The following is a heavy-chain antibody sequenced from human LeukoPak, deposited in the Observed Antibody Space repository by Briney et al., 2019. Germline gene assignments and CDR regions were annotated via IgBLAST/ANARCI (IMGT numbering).Heavy chain of an antibody. V-gene: IGHV3-9*03. CDR2: INWNSGSI. D-gene: IGHD5-18*01. CDR3: AKSVGYSYGHFDY. Sequence: PGRSLRLSCAASGFTFDDYAMHWVRQAPGKGLEWVSGINWNSGSIGYADSVKGRFTISRDNAKNSLYLQMSSLRAEDMALYYCAKSVGYSYGHFDYWGQGTLVTVSS. CDR1: GFTFDDYA. J-gene: IGHJ4*02.